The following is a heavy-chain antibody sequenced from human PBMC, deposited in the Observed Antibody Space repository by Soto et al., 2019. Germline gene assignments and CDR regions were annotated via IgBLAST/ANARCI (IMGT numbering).Heavy chain of an antibody. CDR3: AKNLGYSYGLLY. V-gene: IGHV3-30*18. J-gene: IGHJ4*02. Sequence: PGGSLRLSCAASGFTFSSYGMHWVRQAPGKGLEWVPVISYDGSNKYYADSVKGRFTISRDNSKNTLYLQMNSLRAEDTAVYYCAKNLGYSYGLLYWGKGTLVTVSS. CDR1: GFTFSSYG. D-gene: IGHD5-18*01. CDR2: ISYDGSNK.